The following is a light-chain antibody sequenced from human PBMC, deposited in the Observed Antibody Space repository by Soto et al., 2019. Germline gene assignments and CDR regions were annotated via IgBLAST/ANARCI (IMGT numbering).Light chain of an antibody. CDR2: GAS. CDR3: QQLSTYPLT. J-gene: IGKJ4*01. CDR1: QSVSSN. Sequence: EIVMTQSPATLSVSPGERATLSCRASQSVSSNLAWYQQKPGQAPRLLIYGASTRATGIPARFSGSGSGTEFTLTISSLQPEDFATYYCQQLSTYPLTFGGGTKWIS. V-gene: IGKV3-15*01.